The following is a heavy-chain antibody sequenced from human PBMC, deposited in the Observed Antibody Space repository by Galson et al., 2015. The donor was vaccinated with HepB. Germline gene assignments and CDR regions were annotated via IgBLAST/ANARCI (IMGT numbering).Heavy chain of an antibody. J-gene: IGHJ4*02. CDR1: GFTFDDYT. D-gene: IGHD6-19*01. Sequence: SLRLSCAASGFTFDDYTMHWVRQAPGKGLEWVSLISWDGGSTYYADSVKGRFSISRDNSKNSLYLQMNSPRTEDTALYYCAKDLYSSGWYEFDYWGQGTLVTVSS. CDR2: ISWDGGST. CDR3: AKDLYSSGWYEFDY. V-gene: IGHV3-43*01.